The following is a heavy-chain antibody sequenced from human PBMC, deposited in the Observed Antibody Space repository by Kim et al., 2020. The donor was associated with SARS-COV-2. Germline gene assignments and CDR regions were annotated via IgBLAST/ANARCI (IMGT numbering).Heavy chain of an antibody. J-gene: IGHJ6*02. V-gene: IGHV3-11*05. CDR3: ARVAPSVTNYFYYGLDV. CDR2: ITYTSTFT. Sequence: GGSLRLSCAGSGFTFSNHYFTWIRQAPGKGLEWISYITYTSTFTDYADSVKGRFTISRDNTKNSLFLQMNSLRADDTAVYYCARVAPSVTNYFYYGLDVWGRGNTVTVSS. CDR1: GFTFSNHY. D-gene: IGHD4-17*01.